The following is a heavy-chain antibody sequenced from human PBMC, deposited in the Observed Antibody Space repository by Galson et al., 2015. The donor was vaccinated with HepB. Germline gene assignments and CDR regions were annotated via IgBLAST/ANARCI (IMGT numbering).Heavy chain of an antibody. CDR3: ARDHRRSYYYYGMDV. Sequence: SVKVSCKASGGAFSSYAISWVRQAPGQGLEWMGGIIPIFGTANYAQKFQGRVTITADESTSTAYMELSSLRSEDTAVYYCARDHRRSYYYYGMDVWGQGTTVTVSS. CDR1: GGAFSSYA. CDR2: IIPIFGTA. J-gene: IGHJ6*02. V-gene: IGHV1-69*13.